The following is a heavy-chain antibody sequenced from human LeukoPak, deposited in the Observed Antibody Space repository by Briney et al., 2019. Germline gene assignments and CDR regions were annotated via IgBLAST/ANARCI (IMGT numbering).Heavy chain of an antibody. J-gene: IGHJ4*02. Sequence: GGSLRLSCAASGFTFSSYAMNWVRQAPGKGLEWIAVISGSGGRTYYADSVKGRFTISRDNSKNTLYLQMNSLRGEDTAVYYCASSYDFWIAYSIWGQGTLVTVSS. D-gene: IGHD3-3*01. CDR1: GFTFSSYA. CDR2: ISGSGGRT. V-gene: IGHV3-23*01. CDR3: ASSYDFWIAYSI.